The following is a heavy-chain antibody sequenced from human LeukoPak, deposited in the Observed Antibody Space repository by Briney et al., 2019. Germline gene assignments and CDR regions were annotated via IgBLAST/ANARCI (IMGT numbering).Heavy chain of an antibody. CDR2: INHSGST. CDR1: GGSFSGYY. Sequence: EPSETLSLTCAVYGGSFSGYYWSWIRQPPGKGLEWIGEINHSGSTNYNPSLKSRVTISVDTSKNQFSLKLSSVPAADTAVYYCARSSTIFGVVPLNFDYWGQGTLVTVSS. V-gene: IGHV4-34*01. D-gene: IGHD3-3*01. J-gene: IGHJ4*02. CDR3: ARSSTIFGVVPLNFDY.